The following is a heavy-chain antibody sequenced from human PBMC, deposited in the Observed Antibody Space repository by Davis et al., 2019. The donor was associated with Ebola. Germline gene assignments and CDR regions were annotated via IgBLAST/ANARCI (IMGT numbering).Heavy chain of an antibody. CDR1: GFTFSSYA. V-gene: IGHV3-48*02. Sequence: GESLKISCAASGFTFSSYAMSWVRQAPGKGLEWVSAISTSGSTIYYADSVKGRFTISRDNAKNSLYLQMNSLRDEDTAMYYCAKDFLYHDAFDIWGQGTMVTVSS. J-gene: IGHJ3*02. D-gene: IGHD2-2*02. CDR3: AKDFLYHDAFDI. CDR2: ISTSGSTI.